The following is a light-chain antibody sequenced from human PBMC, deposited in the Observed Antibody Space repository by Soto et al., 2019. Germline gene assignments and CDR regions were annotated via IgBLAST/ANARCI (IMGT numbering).Light chain of an antibody. J-gene: IGKJ4*01. CDR1: QSVSSSY. CDR3: QQYRSSPVT. CDR2: GAS. V-gene: IGKV3-20*01. Sequence: EIVLTQSPGTLSLSPGERATLSCRASQSVSSSYLAWYQQKPGQAPRLLIYGASNRATGIPDRFSGSGSGTGFTLTISRLEPEDFAVYYCQQYRSSPVTFGAGTKVEIK.